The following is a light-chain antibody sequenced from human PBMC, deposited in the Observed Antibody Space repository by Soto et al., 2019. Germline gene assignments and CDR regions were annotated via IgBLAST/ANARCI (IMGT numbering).Light chain of an antibody. CDR3: LVSYSGAYVV. CDR2: NTN. Sequence: QAVVTQEPSLTVSPGGTVTLTCGSSTGAVTSGHYPYWFQQKPGQAPRTPIYNTNNKHSWTPARFSGSLLGGKAALTLSGAQPEDEAEYYCLVSYSGAYVVIGGGTKLTVL. CDR1: TGAVTSGHY. V-gene: IGLV7-46*01. J-gene: IGLJ2*01.